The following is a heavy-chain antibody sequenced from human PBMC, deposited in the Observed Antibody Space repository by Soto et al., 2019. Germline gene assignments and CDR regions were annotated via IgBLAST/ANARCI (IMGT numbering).Heavy chain of an antibody. CDR1: GSTFSSYA. CDR3: AKDNSTIFGVVIYYYYYYMDV. Sequence: GGSLGLSCAASGSTFSSYAMSWVRQAPGKGLEWVSAISGSGGSTYYADSVKGRFTISRGNSKNTLYLQMNSLRAEDTAVYYCAKDNSTIFGVVIYYYYYYMDVWGKGTTVTVSS. V-gene: IGHV3-23*01. J-gene: IGHJ6*03. CDR2: ISGSGGST. D-gene: IGHD3-3*01.